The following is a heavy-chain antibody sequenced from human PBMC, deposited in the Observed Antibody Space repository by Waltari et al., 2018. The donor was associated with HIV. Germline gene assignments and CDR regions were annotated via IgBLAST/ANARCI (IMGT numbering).Heavy chain of an antibody. J-gene: IGHJ4*02. CDR1: GFNFRYSG. CDR3: VKDGPPVEKSDYFEL. D-gene: IGHD3-9*01. CDR2: ISDDGHKT. Sequence: QAQLVESGGGVVQPGGSLRLSCAASGFNFRYSGMHWVRQTPGKGIEWAAGISDDGHKTFDADSVRGRFTISRDNSNNKLSLQMNSLRPEDAGIYYCVKDGPPVEKSDYFELWGQGTLVTVSS. V-gene: IGHV3-30*18.